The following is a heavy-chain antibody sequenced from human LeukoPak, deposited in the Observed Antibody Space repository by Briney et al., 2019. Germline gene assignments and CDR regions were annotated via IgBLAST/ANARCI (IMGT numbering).Heavy chain of an antibody. CDR2: IYHSGST. CDR1: GGSISSYY. V-gene: IGHV4-59*06. D-gene: IGHD6-13*01. J-gene: IGHJ6*02. Sequence: SETLSLTCTVSGGSISSYYWSWIRQPPGKGLEWIGYIYHSGSTYYNPSLSSRVSISVDTSKNQFSLRLSSVTAADTAVYYCASTAKIAAAFSGYYYYGVDVWGQGTTVTVSS. CDR3: ASTAKIAAAFSGYYYYGVDV.